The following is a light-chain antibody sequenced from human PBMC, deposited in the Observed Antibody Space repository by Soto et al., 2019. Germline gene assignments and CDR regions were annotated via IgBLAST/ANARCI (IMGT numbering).Light chain of an antibody. J-gene: IGLJ3*02. Sequence: QSALTQPASVSGSPGQSITISCTGASNNIGNYNLVSWYQQHPGTAPKVIIYDVTKRPSTGSHLVSASKSGNTASLTISGLQADDEADYYCCSYAGSRTGEFGGGTTLTVL. V-gene: IGLV2-23*02. CDR2: DVT. CDR3: CSYAGSRTGE. CDR1: SNNIGNYNL.